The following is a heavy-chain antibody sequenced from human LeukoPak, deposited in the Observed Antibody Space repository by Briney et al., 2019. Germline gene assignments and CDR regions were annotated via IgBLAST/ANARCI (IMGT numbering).Heavy chain of an antibody. D-gene: IGHD3-10*01. V-gene: IGHV3-48*03. CDR3: ARGTHITLVRGALDY. CDR2: INSRGSNT. Sequence: PGGSLRLSCAASGFTFSDYEMNWVRQAPGKGLEWVSYINSRGSNTYYTDSVKGRFTISRDNAKNSLNLQMNSLRAEDTAVYYCARGTHITLVRGALDYWGRGTLVTVSS. J-gene: IGHJ4*02. CDR1: GFTFSDYE.